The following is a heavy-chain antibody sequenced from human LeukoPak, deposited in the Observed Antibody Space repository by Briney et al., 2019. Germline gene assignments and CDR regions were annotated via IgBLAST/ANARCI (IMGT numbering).Heavy chain of an antibody. CDR3: AKVGESYSDWYFDL. D-gene: IGHD1-26*01. V-gene: IGHV3-74*01. Sequence: GESPRLSCAASGFTFSRKWMHWVRQAPGKGLVWVSRIDSYGSITNYADSVKGRFTISRDNAKNTLYLQMNSLRAEDTAVYYCAKVGESYSDWYFDLWGRGTLVTVSS. J-gene: IGHJ2*01. CDR1: GFTFSRKW. CDR2: IDSYGSIT.